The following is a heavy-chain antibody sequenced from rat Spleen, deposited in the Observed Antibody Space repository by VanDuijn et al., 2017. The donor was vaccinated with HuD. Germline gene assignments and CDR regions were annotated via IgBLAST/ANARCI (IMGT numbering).Heavy chain of an antibody. D-gene: IGHD1-11*01. CDR2: IWGNGDT. J-gene: IGHJ2*01. V-gene: IGHV2-13*01. CDR1: GFSLSSSG. CDR3: ARETYGGGFDY. Sequence: QVQLKESGPGLVQPSQTLSLTCTVSGFSLSSSGVIWVRQPPGKGLEWMGVIWGNGDTTYNSVLESRLSISRDTSKSQVYLTMNSLQTEDTATYYCARETYGGGFDYWGQGVMVTVSS.